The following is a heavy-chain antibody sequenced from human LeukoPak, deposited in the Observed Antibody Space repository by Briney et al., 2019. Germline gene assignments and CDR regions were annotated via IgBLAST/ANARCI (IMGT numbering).Heavy chain of an antibody. V-gene: IGHV1-69*13. CDR2: IIPIFGTA. D-gene: IGHD1-26*01. Sequence: ASVKVSCKASGGTFSSYAISWVRQAPGQGLEWMGGIIPIFGTANYAQKFQGRVTITADESTSTAYMELSSLRSEDTAVYYCATYSGNYWGFDYWGQGTLVTVSS. J-gene: IGHJ4*02. CDR1: GGTFSSYA. CDR3: ATYSGNYWGFDY.